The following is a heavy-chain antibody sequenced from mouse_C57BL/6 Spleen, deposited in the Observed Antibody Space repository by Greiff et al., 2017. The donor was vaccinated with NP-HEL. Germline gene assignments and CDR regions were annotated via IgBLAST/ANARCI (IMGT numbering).Heavy chain of an antibody. Sequence: QVQLQQPGAELVRPGSSVKLSCKASGYTFTSYWMHWVKQRPIQGLEWIGNIDPSDSETHYNQKFKDKATLTVDKSSSTAYMQLSSLTSEDSAVYYCAKIPPYDGYRYWYFDVWGTGTTVTVSS. CDR3: AKIPPYDGYRYWYFDV. J-gene: IGHJ1*03. CDR1: GYTFTSYW. V-gene: IGHV1-52*01. CDR2: IDPSDSET. D-gene: IGHD2-3*01.